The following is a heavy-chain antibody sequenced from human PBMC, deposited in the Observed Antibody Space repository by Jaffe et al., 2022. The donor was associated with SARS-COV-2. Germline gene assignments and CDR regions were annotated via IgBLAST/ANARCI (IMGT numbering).Heavy chain of an antibody. D-gene: IGHD3-10*01. CDR1: GYFISSGYY. Sequence: QVHLQESGPGLVKPSETLSLTCNVSGYFISSGYYWGWIRQPPGKGLEWIGIIYHSGKTYYNPSLKSRVTISVDTSKNQFSLKLSSVTAADTAVYYCARDLSSYGSGNDPWGQGTLVTVSS. CDR2: IYHSGKT. CDR3: ARDLSSYGSGNDP. V-gene: IGHV4-38-2*02. J-gene: IGHJ5*02.